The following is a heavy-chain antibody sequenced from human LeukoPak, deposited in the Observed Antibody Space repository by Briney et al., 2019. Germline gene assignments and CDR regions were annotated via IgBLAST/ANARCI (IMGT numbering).Heavy chain of an antibody. CDR1: GYTFTIYG. CDR3: ARGQSVTTIYYYYYYGMYV. D-gene: IGHD4-17*01. Sequence: GASVSVSCTASGYTFTIYGISWVRQAPGEGDERVGWISANNYNTNYAQKLQRRVTLTTDTSTSTAYMELRSLRSDDTAVYYCARGQSVTTIYYYYYYGMYVWGQGTTVTVSS. V-gene: IGHV1-18*01. J-gene: IGHJ6*02. CDR2: ISANNYNT.